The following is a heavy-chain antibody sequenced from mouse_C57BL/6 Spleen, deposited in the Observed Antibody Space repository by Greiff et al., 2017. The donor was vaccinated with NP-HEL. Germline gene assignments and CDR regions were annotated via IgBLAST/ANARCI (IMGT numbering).Heavy chain of an antibody. D-gene: IGHD1-1*01. J-gene: IGHJ3*01. CDR1: GYTFTDYY. Sequence: VQLQQSGPVLVKPGASVKMSCKASGYTFTDYYMNWVKQSHGKSLEWIGVINPYNGGTSYNQKFKGKATLTVDKSSSTAYMELNSLTSEDSAVYYCASDAPITTAPAWFAYWGQGTLVTVSA. CDR3: ASDAPITTAPAWFAY. V-gene: IGHV1-19*01. CDR2: INPYNGGT.